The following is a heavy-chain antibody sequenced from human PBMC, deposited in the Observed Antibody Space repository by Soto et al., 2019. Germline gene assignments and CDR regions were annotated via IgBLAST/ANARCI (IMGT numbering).Heavy chain of an antibody. D-gene: IGHD6-6*01. J-gene: IGHJ4*02. V-gene: IGHV4-39*01. CDR2: IYYSGST. CDR1: GGSISSSSYY. Sequence: SETLSLTCTVSGGSISSSSYYWGWIRQPPGKGLEWIGSIYYSGSTYYNPSLKSRVTISVDTSKNQFSLKLSSVTAADTAVYYCASRPLPAARRRTYEENYFDYWGQGTLVTVSS. CDR3: ASRPLPAARRRTYEENYFDY.